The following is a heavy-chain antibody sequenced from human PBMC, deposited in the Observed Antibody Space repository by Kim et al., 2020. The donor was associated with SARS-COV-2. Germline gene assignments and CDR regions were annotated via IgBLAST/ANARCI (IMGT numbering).Heavy chain of an antibody. CDR3: AKDGGYCSGGSCYAIDY. V-gene: IGHV3-23*01. CDR1: GFTFSSYA. Sequence: GGSLRLSCAASGFTFSSYAMSWVRQAPGYGLEWVSAISSSGHNTYYTDSVKGRFSISRDNSKNMVYLQMHSLRAEDTAIYYCAKDGGYCSGGSCYAIDYWGQGGLVTVSS. D-gene: IGHD2-15*01. J-gene: IGHJ4*02. CDR2: ISSSGHNT.